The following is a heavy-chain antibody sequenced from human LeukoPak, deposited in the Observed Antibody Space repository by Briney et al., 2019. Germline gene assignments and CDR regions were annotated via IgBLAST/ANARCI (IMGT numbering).Heavy chain of an antibody. CDR1: GGTFSSDA. J-gene: IGHJ6*03. V-gene: IGHV1-69*13. Sequence: ASVKLSCKASGGTFSSDAVNWGRQAPGPGLEWMGGIIPIFGTASYAQKFQGRVIITADESTSTAYMELSSLGSEDTALYYCARSGGHYYYSYSMDVWGKGTTVTVSS. CDR3: ARSGGHYYYSYSMDV. D-gene: IGHD3-16*01. CDR2: IIPIFGTA.